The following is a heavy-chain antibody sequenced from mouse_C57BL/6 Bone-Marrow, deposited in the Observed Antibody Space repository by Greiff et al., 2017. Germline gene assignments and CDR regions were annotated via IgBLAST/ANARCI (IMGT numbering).Heavy chain of an antibody. J-gene: IGHJ2*01. CDR2: IYPGSGST. CDR1: GYTFTSYW. V-gene: IGHV1-55*01. D-gene: IGHD1-1*01. Sequence: QVQLQQSGSELVKPGASVKMSCKASGYTFTSYWITWVKQRPGQGLEWIGDIYPGSGSTNYNEKFKSKATLTVDTSSSTAYMQLSSLTSEDSAVYYCVFYYGSSFDYWGQGTTLTVSS. CDR3: VFYYGSSFDY.